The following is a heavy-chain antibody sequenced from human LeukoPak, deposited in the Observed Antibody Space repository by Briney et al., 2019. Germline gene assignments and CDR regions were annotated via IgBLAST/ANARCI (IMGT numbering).Heavy chain of an antibody. V-gene: IGHV4-59*08. CDR1: GGSITSNF. CDR2: LYNSVST. Sequence: SETLSLTCTVSGGSITSNFWSWIRQPPGKGLEWIGYLYNSVSTRYNPSLKSRATTSGDTSKNQFSLKLNSVTAADTAVYYCARALPDWNPPDYWGRGTLVTVSS. J-gene: IGHJ4*02. CDR3: ARALPDWNPPDY. D-gene: IGHD1-1*01.